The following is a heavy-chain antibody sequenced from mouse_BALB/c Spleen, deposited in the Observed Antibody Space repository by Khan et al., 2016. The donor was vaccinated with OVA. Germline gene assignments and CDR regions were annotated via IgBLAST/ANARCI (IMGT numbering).Heavy chain of an antibody. J-gene: IGHJ3*01. Sequence: EVQLQESGPGLVKPSQSLSLTCTVTGYSITSDYAWNWIRQLPGNKLEWMGYINYSGGTSYHPSLKSRTSITRDTSKNQFFLQLNSVTTEDSATYYCARWFTYWGQGTLVTVS. CDR3: ARWFTY. CDR1: GYSITSDYA. CDR2: INYSGGT. V-gene: IGHV3-2*02.